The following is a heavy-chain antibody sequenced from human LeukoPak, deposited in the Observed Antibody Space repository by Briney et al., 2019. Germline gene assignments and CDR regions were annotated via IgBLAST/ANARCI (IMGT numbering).Heavy chain of an antibody. J-gene: IGHJ6*02. CDR2: MNPNSGNT. CDR1: GYTFASYD. CDR3: ARGLTDGDYAFYYYYGMDV. V-gene: IGHV1-8*01. D-gene: IGHD4-17*01. Sequence: ASVTVSCKASGYTFASYDINWVRQATGQGLEWMGWMNPNSGNTGYAQKFQGRVTMTRNTSISTAYMELSSLRSEDTAVYYCARGLTDGDYAFYYYYGMDVWGQGTTVTVSS.